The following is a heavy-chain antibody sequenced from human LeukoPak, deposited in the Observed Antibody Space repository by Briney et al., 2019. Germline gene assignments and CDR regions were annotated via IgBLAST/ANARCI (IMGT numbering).Heavy chain of an antibody. CDR1: GYTFTGYY. CDR2: INPNSGGT. Sequence: ASVKVSCKASGYTFTGYYMHWVRQAPGQGLEWMGWINPNSGGTNYAQKFQGRVTTTRDTSISTAYMELSRLRSDDTAVYYCARSYYDSSGYYYVLSRYYYYMDVWGKGTTVTVSS. D-gene: IGHD3-22*01. V-gene: IGHV1-2*02. J-gene: IGHJ6*03. CDR3: ARSYYDSSGYYYVLSRYYYYMDV.